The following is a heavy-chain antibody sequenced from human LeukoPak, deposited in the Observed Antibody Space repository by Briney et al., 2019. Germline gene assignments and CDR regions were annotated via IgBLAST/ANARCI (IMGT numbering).Heavy chain of an antibody. J-gene: IGHJ4*02. CDR2: INPNSGGT. D-gene: IGHD5-18*01. V-gene: IGHV1-2*02. CDR3: ATATSGYSYGPPPFDY. Sequence: ASVKVSCKASGYTFTGYYMHWVRQAPGQGLEWMGWINPNSGGTNYAQKFQGRVTMTEDTSTDTAYMELSSLRSEDTAVYYCATATSGYSYGPPPFDYWGQGTLVTVSS. CDR1: GYTFTGYY.